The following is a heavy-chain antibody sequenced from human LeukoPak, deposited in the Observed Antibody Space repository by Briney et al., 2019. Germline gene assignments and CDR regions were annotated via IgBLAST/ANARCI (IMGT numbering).Heavy chain of an antibody. J-gene: IGHJ4*02. D-gene: IGHD3-10*01. V-gene: IGHV4-39*02. CDR2: TSYGGST. CDR1: GDSISSKSYY. CDR3: ARESWDTMVRGAVFDK. Sequence: SETLSLTCTVSGDSISSKSYYWGWFRQPPGKGLEWIGSTSYGGSTYYNPSLKSQVTISVDTSKNQFALKLSSVTAADTAVYYCARESWDTMVRGAVFDKWGQGTVVTVSS.